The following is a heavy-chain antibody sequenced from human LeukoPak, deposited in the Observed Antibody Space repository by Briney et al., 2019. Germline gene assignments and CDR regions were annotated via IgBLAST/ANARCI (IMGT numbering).Heavy chain of an antibody. CDR1: GYTFTSYY. CDR2: INPSGGST. D-gene: IGHD6-19*01. V-gene: IGHV1-46*01. CDR3: ARPAAVAGSSEVWFDP. Sequence: ASVKVSCKASGYTFTSYYMHWVRQAPGQGLEWMGIINPSGGSTSYAQKFQGRVTMTRDTSTSTVYMELSSLRSEDTAVYYCARPAAVAGSSEVWFDPWGQGTLVTVSS. J-gene: IGHJ5*02.